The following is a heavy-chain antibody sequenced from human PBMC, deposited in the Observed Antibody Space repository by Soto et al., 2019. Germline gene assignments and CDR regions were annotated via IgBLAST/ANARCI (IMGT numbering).Heavy chain of an antibody. J-gene: IGHJ4*02. CDR3: IRQNNYYDSSGPMD. V-gene: IGHV3-73*01. D-gene: IGHD3-22*01. CDR1: GFTFSGSA. CDR2: IRSKVNSYAT. Sequence: GGSLRLSCAASGFTFSGSAMHWVRQASGKGLEWVGRIRSKVNSYATVYAASVKGRLTISRDDSKNTAYLQMNSLKTEDTAVYYCIRQNNYYDSSGPMDWGQGTLVTVSS.